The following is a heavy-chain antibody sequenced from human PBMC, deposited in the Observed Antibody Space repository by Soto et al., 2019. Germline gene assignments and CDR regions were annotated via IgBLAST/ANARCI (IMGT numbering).Heavy chain of an antibody. CDR3: ARTRRDYGDEHWFDP. D-gene: IGHD4-17*01. CDR1: GYTFTSYG. V-gene: IGHV1-18*01. CDR2: ISAYNGNT. J-gene: IGHJ5*02. Sequence: ASVKVSCKASGYTFTSYGISWVRQAPGQGLEWMGWISAYNGNTNYAQKLQGRVTMTTDTSTSTAYMELRSLRSDDTAVYYCARTRRDYGDEHWFDPCGQGTLVTVSS.